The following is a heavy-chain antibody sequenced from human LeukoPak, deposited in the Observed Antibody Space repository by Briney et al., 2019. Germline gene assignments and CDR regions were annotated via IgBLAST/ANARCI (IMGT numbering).Heavy chain of an antibody. CDR2: IYNTGGT. CDR1: GGSFSGYY. J-gene: IGHJ4*02. V-gene: IGHV4-59*01. Sequence: SETLSLTCAVYGGSFSGYYWSWIRQPPGKGPEWLGYIYNTGGTNFDSSLMSRVTIIEDTSKNQFSLKLSSVTAADTAVYYCARSKYSSGWYYFDYWGRGTLVTVSS. D-gene: IGHD6-19*01. CDR3: ARSKYSSGWYYFDY.